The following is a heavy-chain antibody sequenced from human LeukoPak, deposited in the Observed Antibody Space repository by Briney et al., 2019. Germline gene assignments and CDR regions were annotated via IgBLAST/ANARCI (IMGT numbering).Heavy chain of an antibody. D-gene: IGHD3-9*01. CDR3: ARDGDYDILTGDLYYFDY. CDR1: GFTLSSYE. CDR2: ISSSGSTI. J-gene: IGHJ4*02. V-gene: IGHV3-48*03. Sequence: GGSLRLSCAASGFTLSSYEMNWVRQAPGKGLEWVSYISSSGSTIYYADSVKGRFTISRDNAKNSLYLQMNSLRAEDTAVYYCARDGDYDILTGDLYYFDYWGQGTLVTVSS.